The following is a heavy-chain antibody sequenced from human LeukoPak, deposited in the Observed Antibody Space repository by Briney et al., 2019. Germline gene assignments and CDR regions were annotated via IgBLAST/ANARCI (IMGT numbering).Heavy chain of an antibody. CDR3: AKGDAYCGGDCYPD. V-gene: IGHV3-23*01. D-gene: IGHD2-21*02. Sequence: GGSLRLSCAASRFTFSSYGMSWVRRAPGKGMEWVSSISGGGGGTFYADSVKGRFTISRDISKNTLYLQMNSLRAEDTAVYHCAKGDAYCGGDCYPDWGQGTLVTVSS. CDR1: RFTFSSYG. CDR2: ISGGGGGT. J-gene: IGHJ4*02.